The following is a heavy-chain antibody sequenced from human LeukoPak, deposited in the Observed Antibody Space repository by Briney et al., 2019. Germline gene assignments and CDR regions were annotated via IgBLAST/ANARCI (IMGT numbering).Heavy chain of an antibody. V-gene: IGHV3-66*01. J-gene: IGHJ6*03. CDR3: ARNRGSAYYYMDV. CDR2: IYSGGST. D-gene: IGHD2/OR15-2a*01. CDR1: GFTVSSNY. Sequence: GGSLRLSCAASGFTVSSNYMSWVRQAPGKGLEWVSVIYSGGSTYYADSVKGRFTISRDNSKNTLYLQMNSLRAEDTAVYYCARNRGSAYYYMDVWGKGTTVTISS.